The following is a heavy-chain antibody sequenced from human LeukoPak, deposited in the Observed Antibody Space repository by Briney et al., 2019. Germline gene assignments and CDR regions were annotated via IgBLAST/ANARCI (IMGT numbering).Heavy chain of an antibody. J-gene: IGHJ4*02. Sequence: SETLSLTCAVYGGSFSGYYWSWIRQPPGKGLEWIGEINHSGSTNYNPSLKSRVTISVDTSKNQFSLKLSSVTAADTAVYYCARVEFTSVFYPFDYWGQGTLVTVSS. V-gene: IGHV4-34*01. CDR2: INHSGST. CDR1: GGSFSGYY. CDR3: ARVEFTSVFYPFDY. D-gene: IGHD2-8*01.